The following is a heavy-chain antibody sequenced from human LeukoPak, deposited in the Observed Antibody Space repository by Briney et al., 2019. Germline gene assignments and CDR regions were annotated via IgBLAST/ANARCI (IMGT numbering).Heavy chain of an antibody. J-gene: IGHJ5*01. CDR1: GFTFSSYE. V-gene: IGHV3-48*03. Sequence: PGGSLRLSCAASGFTFSSYEMNWVRQAPGKGLEWVSYISSSGGTIYYADSVKGRFTISRDNADNSLYLQMNSLRAEDTAVYYCARDRGYCRSTSCYSYWFDSWGQGTLVTVSP. CDR3: ARDRGYCRSTSCYSYWFDS. D-gene: IGHD2-2*03. CDR2: ISSSGGTI.